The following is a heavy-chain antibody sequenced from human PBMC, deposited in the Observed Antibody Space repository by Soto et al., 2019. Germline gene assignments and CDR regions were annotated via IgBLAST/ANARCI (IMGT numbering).Heavy chain of an antibody. CDR2: MNPNSGNT. D-gene: IGHD2-15*01. CDR3: ARKRRVVAAMIVSAFDI. J-gene: IGHJ3*02. V-gene: IGHV1-8*01. CDR1: GYTFTSYD. Sequence: ASVKVSCKASGYTFTSYDINWVRQATGQGLEWMGWMNPNSGNTGYAQKFQGRVTMTRNTSISTAYMELSSLRSEDTAVYYCARKRRVVAAMIVSAFDIWGQGTMVTV.